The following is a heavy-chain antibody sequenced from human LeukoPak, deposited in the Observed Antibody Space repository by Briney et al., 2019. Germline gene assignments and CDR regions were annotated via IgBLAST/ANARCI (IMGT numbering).Heavy chain of an antibody. Sequence: PSETLSLTCTVSGGSISSYYWSWIRQPPGKGLEWIGYIYYSGSTNYNPSLKSRVTISVDTSKNQFSLKLSSVTAADTAVYYCARSVFDIWFGGLDAFDIWGQGTMVTVSS. V-gene: IGHV4-59*08. J-gene: IGHJ3*02. D-gene: IGHD3-10*01. CDR1: GGSISSYY. CDR2: IYYSGST. CDR3: ARSVFDIWFGGLDAFDI.